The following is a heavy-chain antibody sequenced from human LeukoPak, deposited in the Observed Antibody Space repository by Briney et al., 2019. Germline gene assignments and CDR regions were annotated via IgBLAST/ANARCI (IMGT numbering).Heavy chain of an antibody. Sequence: SETLSLTCTVSAGSISGTTSYCGWIRQPPGKGLQWIGSIYYSGNTYYNPSLKSRVTISVDTSKNQFSLTLNSVTAADTAVYYCATLLSAPRDYWGQGILVTVSS. CDR3: ATLLSAPRDY. J-gene: IGHJ4*02. CDR2: IYYSGNT. V-gene: IGHV4-39*01. D-gene: IGHD3-10*01. CDR1: AGSISGTTSY.